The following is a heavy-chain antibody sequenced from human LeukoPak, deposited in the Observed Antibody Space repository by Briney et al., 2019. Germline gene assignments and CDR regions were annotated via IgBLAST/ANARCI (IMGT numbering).Heavy chain of an antibody. CDR2: IIPIFGTA. Sequence: ASVKVSFKASGGTFSSYAISWVRQAPGQGLEWMGGIIPIFGTANYAQKFQGRVTITADESTSTAYMELSSLRSEDTAVYYCEREGGVFYSSRNWFDPWGQGTLVTVSS. V-gene: IGHV1-69*13. J-gene: IGHJ5*02. CDR3: EREGGVFYSSRNWFDP. CDR1: GGTFSSYA. D-gene: IGHD3-16*01.